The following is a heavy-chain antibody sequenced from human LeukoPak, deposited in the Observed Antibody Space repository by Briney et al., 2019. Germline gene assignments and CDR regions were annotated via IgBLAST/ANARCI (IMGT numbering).Heavy chain of an antibody. V-gene: IGHV3-30*18. CDR3: AKDLVGATTGGAFDI. CDR1: GFTLSSYA. CDR2: ISFDGSNE. Sequence: PGGSLRLSCAASGFTLSSYAMHWVRQAPGKGLEGVAVISFDGSNEYFVDSVKGRFTISRDNSKNTLYLQMNSLRAEDTAVYYCAKDLVGATTGGAFDIGGQGTMVTVSS. J-gene: IGHJ3*02. D-gene: IGHD1-26*01.